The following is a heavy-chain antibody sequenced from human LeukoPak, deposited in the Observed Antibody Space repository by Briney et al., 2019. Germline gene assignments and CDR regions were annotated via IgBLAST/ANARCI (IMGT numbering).Heavy chain of an antibody. CDR2: INHSGST. Sequence: SETLSLACAVYGGSFSGYYWSWIRQPPGKGLEWIGEINHSGSTNYNPSLKSRVTISVDTSKNQFSLKLSSVTAADTAGYYFARGRGYYDILPGLGNRRPFDYWGQGTLVTVSS. CDR3: ARGRGYYDILPGLGNRRPFDY. CDR1: GGSFSGYY. D-gene: IGHD3-9*01. V-gene: IGHV4-34*01. J-gene: IGHJ4*02.